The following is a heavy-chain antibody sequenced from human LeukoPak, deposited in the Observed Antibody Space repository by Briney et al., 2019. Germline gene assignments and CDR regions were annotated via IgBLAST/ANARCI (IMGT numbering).Heavy chain of an antibody. D-gene: IGHD5-12*01. Sequence: GGSLRLSCAASGFTFSSYWMHWVRQAPGKGLVWVSRINSDGSSTSYADSVKGRFTISRDNTKNTLYLQMNSLRAEDTAVYYCAREYGGYVRYFDYWGQGTLVTVSS. CDR1: GFTFSSYW. J-gene: IGHJ4*02. CDR2: INSDGSST. V-gene: IGHV3-74*01. CDR3: AREYGGYVRYFDY.